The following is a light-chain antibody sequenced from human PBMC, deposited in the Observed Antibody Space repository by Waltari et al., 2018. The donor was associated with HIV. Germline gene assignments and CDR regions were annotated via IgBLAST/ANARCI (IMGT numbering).Light chain of an antibody. CDR1: NSDIGGYTS. V-gene: IGLV2-8*01. J-gene: IGLJ2*01. CDR2: EVT. CDR3: SSYADRNGFYVV. Sequence: QSALTQPPSASGSPGPSVTISCTGTNSDIGGYTSVSWYPQHPGKAPKLVISEVTKRPSGVPDRFSGSKSGTTASLTVSGLQAEDEADYYCSSYADRNGFYVVFGGGTRLTVL.